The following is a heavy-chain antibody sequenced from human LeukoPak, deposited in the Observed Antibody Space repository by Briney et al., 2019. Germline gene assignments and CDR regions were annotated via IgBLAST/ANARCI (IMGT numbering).Heavy chain of an antibody. CDR3: AKDRRSLLRFDY. J-gene: IGHJ4*02. V-gene: IGHV3-30*18. CDR1: GFTFGSSG. Sequence: PGGSLRLSCAASGFTFGSSGMHCVRQAPGKGLEWVAVISYDGSNKYYADSVKGRFTISRDNSKNTLDLQMNSLRAEDTAVYYCAKDRRSLLRFDYWGQGTLVTVSS. D-gene: IGHD2-15*01. CDR2: ISYDGSNK.